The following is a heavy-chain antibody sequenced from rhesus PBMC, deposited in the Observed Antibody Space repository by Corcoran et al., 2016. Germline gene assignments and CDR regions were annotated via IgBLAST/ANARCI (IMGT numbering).Heavy chain of an antibody. CDR3: AKDRNWNYGLDA. D-gene: IGHD1-26*01. CDR1: GYSFTSYW. CDR2: IDPSDFDT. Sequence: EVQLVQSGAEVKRPGESLKISCKTSGYSFTSYWISWVRQIPGKGREWMGAIDPSDFDTRYNPSFQGQVTISADKSISTAYLQWSRLKASDTATYYCAKDRNWNYGLDAWGQGVVVTVSS. J-gene: IGHJ6*01. V-gene: IGHV5-20*01.